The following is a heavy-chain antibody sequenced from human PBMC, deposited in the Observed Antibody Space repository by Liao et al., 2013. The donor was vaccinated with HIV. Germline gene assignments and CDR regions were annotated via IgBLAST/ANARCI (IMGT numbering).Heavy chain of an antibody. V-gene: IGHV4-39*07. CDR2: INHSGST. CDR3: ARGSIAARHRN. D-gene: IGHD6-6*01. Sequence: QVQLQESGPGLVKPSQTLSLTCTVSGGSISSGSYYWSWIRQPPGKGLEWIGEINHSGSTNYNPSLKSRVTISVDTSKNQFSLKLSSVTAADTAVYYCARGSIAARHRNWGQGTLVTVSS. CDR1: GGSISSGSYY. J-gene: IGHJ4*02.